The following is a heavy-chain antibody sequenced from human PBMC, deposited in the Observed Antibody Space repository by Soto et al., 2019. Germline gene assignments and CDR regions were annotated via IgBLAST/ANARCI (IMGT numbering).Heavy chain of an antibody. V-gene: IGHV3-49*04. D-gene: IGHD3-10*01. J-gene: IGHJ5*02. CDR2: IRSKAYGGTT. CDR3: TRDLAREQIPELLWFGERWDNWFDP. CDR1: GFTFGDYA. Sequence: GGSLRLSCTASGFTFGDYAMSWVRQAPGKGLEWVGFIRSKAYGGTTEYAASVKGRFTISRDDSKSIAYLQMNSLKTEDTAVYYRTRDLAREQIPELLWFGERWDNWFDPWGQGTLVTVSS.